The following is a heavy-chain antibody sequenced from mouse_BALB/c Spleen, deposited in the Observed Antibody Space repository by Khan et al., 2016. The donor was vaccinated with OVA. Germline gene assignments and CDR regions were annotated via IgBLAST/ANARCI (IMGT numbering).Heavy chain of an antibody. CDR3: ARSYFYGSSTWFGY. V-gene: IGHV1-69*02. Sequence: QVQLQQPGAELVKPGASVKLSCKASGYTFTTYWMHWVKRRPGQGLEWIGEIDPSDSYTNYNQEFKGKATLTVDKSSNPAYLMLSSLTSEDSAVYYCARSYFYGSSTWFGYWGQGTLVTVSA. D-gene: IGHD1-1*01. J-gene: IGHJ3*01. CDR1: GYTFTTYW. CDR2: IDPSDSYT.